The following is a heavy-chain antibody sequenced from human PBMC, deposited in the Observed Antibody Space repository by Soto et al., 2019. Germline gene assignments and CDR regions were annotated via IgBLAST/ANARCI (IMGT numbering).Heavy chain of an antibody. CDR2: IDWDDDK. J-gene: IGHJ4*02. CDR3: ARIRNPSSSWSHFDY. V-gene: IGHV2-70*01. CDR1: GFSLSTSGMC. D-gene: IGHD6-13*01. Sequence: SGPTLVNPTQTLTLTCTFSGFSLSTSGMCVSWIRQPPGKALEWLALIDWDDDKYYSTSLKTRLTISKDTSKNQVVLTMTNMDPVDTATYYCARIRNPSSSWSHFDYWGQGTLVTVSS.